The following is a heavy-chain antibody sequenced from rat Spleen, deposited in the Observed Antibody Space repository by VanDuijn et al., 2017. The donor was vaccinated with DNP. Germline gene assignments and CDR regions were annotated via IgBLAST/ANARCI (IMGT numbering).Heavy chain of an antibody. CDR1: GLSLTSYN. J-gene: IGHJ2*01. V-gene: IGHV2-63*01. Sequence: QVQLKESGPGLVQPSQTLSLTCTVAGLSLTSYNVHWVRQPPGKGLEWMGRMRYNGKKSYKSTLKSRLSKRRDNSKKQVFLKMKRLQADETGTYHRTRSLPYTFYGYFDYWGQGVMVTVSS. CDR3: TRSLPYTFYGYFDY. D-gene: IGHD1-9*01. CDR2: MRYNGKK.